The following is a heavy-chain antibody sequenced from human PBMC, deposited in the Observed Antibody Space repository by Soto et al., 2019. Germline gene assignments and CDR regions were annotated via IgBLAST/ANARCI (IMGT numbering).Heavy chain of an antibody. CDR3: ARWIRGTPDY. CDR1: GFTFSNHW. D-gene: IGHD3-10*01. J-gene: IGHJ4*02. V-gene: IGHV3-7*04. Sequence: DVQLVASGGGLVQPGGSLTLPCAVSGFTFSNHWMGWVRQAPRKGLEWVANISPDGSGEYYVDSLKGRFTISRDNAKDSLYLHMSSLRVEDTAIYYCARWIRGTPDYWGQRTLVTVSS. CDR2: ISPDGSGE.